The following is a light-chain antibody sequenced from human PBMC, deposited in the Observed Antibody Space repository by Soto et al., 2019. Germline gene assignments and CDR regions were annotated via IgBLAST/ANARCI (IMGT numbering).Light chain of an antibody. CDR3: QQSSNRPPGIT. CDR1: QSVSSN. Sequence: EIVMPPSLATLSVSPGERSTLSCRARQSVSSNLAWYQQKPGQAPRTLIYGASTRATGIPARFSGSGSGTEFTLTISRLEPEDFAVYYCQQSSNRPPGITVGQGTRLEIK. J-gene: IGKJ5*01. CDR2: GAS. V-gene: IGKV3-15*01.